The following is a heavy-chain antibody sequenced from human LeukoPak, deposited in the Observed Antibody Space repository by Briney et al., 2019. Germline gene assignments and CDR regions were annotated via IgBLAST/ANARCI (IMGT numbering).Heavy chain of an antibody. J-gene: IGHJ6*02. Sequence: SETLSLTCAVYGGSFSDYYWNWIRQPPGKGLEWIGEINHSGSTDYNPSLKSRVTISVDTSKHQFSLKLTSVTAADTAVYYCARGERMKGGPACSYGLDVWGQGTTVTVSS. CDR2: INHSGST. V-gene: IGHV4-34*01. CDR1: GGSFSDYY. D-gene: IGHD2/OR15-2a*01. CDR3: ARGERMKGGPACSYGLDV.